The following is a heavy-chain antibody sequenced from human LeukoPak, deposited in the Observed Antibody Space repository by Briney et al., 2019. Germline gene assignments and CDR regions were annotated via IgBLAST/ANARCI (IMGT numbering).Heavy chain of an antibody. CDR2: ISWNSGSI. CDR3: AKGLIQLWFGGVDY. J-gene: IGHJ4*02. CDR1: GFTFDDYA. D-gene: IGHD5-18*01. Sequence: PGGSLRLSCAASGFTFDDYAMHWVRQAPGKGLEWVSGISWNSGSIGYADSVKGRFTISRDNAKNSLYLQMNSLRAEDTALYYCAKGLIQLWFGGVDYWGQGTLVTVSS. V-gene: IGHV3-9*01.